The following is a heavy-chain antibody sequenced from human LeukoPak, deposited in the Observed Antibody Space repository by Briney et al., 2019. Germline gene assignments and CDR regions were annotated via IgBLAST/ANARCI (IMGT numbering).Heavy chain of an antibody. CDR2: MNPNSGNT. Sequence: ASVKVSFKASGYTFTSYDSNWVRQATGQGLDWMGLMNPNSGNTDYAQKLQGRGTMNTDTSSSTAYMELRRLRYDDTAVYYCARDRSPGISMVRGEYYFAYWGQGTLVTVSS. J-gene: IGHJ4*02. V-gene: IGHV1-8*01. D-gene: IGHD3-10*01. CDR3: ARDRSPGISMVRGEYYFAY. CDR1: GYTFTSYD.